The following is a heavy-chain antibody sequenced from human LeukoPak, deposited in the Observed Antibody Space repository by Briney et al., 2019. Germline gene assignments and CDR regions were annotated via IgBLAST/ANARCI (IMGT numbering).Heavy chain of an antibody. CDR1: GGTFSSYA. D-gene: IGHD5-18*01. CDR2: IIPIFGTA. V-gene: IGHV1-69*13. J-gene: IGHJ3*02. CDR3: ARGMGYSYGHPQGAFDI. Sequence: SVKVSCKASGGTFSSYAISWARQAPGQGLEWMGGIIPIFGTANYAQKFQGRVTITADESTSTAYMELSSLRSEDTAVYYCARGMGYSYGHPQGAFDIWGQGTMVTVSS.